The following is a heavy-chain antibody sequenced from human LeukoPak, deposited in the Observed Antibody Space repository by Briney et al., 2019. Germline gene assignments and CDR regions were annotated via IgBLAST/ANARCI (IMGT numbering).Heavy chain of an antibody. V-gene: IGHV1-24*01. Sequence: ASVKVSCKVSGYTLTELPMHWVRQAPGKGLEWMGGFDPEDGETIYAQKFQGRVTMTEDTSTDTAYMELSSLTSDDTAVYYCATDLAMVRGVIGGDYWGQGTLVTVSS. CDR2: FDPEDGET. CDR1: GYTLTELP. CDR3: ATDLAMVRGVIGGDY. D-gene: IGHD3-10*01. J-gene: IGHJ4*02.